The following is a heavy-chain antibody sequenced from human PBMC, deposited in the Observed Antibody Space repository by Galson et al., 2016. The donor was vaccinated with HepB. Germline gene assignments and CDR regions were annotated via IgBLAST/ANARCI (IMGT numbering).Heavy chain of an antibody. J-gene: IGHJ4*02. Sequence: SLRLSCAASGFTFNTFSMNWVRQAPGKGLEWVSSITRSGGDTYYADSVKGRFTISRDNSKNTLYLQMDSLRAEGTAVYYCARAPEYRPPLVFDFWGQGTLVTVSS. V-gene: IGHV3-23*01. D-gene: IGHD3-9*01. CDR2: ITRSGGDT. CDR1: GFTFNTFS. CDR3: ARAPEYRPPLVFDF.